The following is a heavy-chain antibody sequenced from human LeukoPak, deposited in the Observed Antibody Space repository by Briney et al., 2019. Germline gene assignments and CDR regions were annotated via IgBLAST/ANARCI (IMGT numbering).Heavy chain of an antibody. CDR1: GFAFSASG. V-gene: IGHV3-30*02. Sequence: GGSLRLSCAASGFAFSASGMHWVRQAPGKGLDWVAFIRYDGSNKYYADSVKGRFTISRDNSKNTLYLQMNSLRAEDTAVYYCASSRDGYNLVFDYWGQGTLVTVSS. J-gene: IGHJ4*02. D-gene: IGHD5-24*01. CDR2: IRYDGSNK. CDR3: ASSRDGYNLVFDY.